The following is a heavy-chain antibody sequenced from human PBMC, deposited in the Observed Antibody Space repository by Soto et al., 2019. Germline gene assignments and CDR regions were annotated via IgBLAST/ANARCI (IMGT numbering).Heavy chain of an antibody. D-gene: IGHD1-7*01. Sequence: SATLSLTCAVYGGSFSGYYWSWIRQPPGKGLEWIGEINHSGSTNYNPSLKSRVTISVDTSKNQFSLKLSSVTAADTAVYYCARGGGTITGTTPWFDPWGQGTLVTVS. CDR2: INHSGST. V-gene: IGHV4-34*01. CDR1: GGSFSGYY. CDR3: ARGGGTITGTTPWFDP. J-gene: IGHJ5*02.